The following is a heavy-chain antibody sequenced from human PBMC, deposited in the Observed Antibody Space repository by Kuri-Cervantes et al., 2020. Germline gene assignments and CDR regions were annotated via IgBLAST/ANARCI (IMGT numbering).Heavy chain of an antibody. J-gene: IGHJ4*02. D-gene: IGHD6-19*01. CDR1: GGSVSSGSYY. CDR2: INHSGST. V-gene: IGHV4-39*07. CDR3: ALGSGGSFDY. Sequence: SETLSLTCTVSGGSVSSGSYYWSWIRQPPGKGLEWIGEINHSGSTNYNPSLESRVTISVDTSKNQFSLKLSSVTAADTAVYYFALGSGGSFDYWGQGTLVTVSS.